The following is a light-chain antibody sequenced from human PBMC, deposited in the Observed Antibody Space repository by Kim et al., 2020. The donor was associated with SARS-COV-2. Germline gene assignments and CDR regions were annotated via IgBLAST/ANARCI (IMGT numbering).Light chain of an antibody. V-gene: IGKV1-39*01. CDR1: RPSSKS. Sequence: SVGDRVTITCRASRPSSKSLNWYQQTPGKAPKLLIYAASHLQTGVPSRFSGSGSGTDFTLTITSLQPEDFAVYFCQQSYSTLPRTFGGGTKVDIK. J-gene: IGKJ4*01. CDR2: AAS. CDR3: QQSYSTLPRT.